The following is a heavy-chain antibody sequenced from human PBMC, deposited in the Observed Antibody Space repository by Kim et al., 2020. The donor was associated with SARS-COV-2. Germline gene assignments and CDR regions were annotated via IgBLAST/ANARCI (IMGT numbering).Heavy chain of an antibody. D-gene: IGHD3-22*01. Sequence: GRFTISRDNAKNSQYLQMNSLRAEDTALYYCATRTTYYDSSGYYYDAFDIWGQGTMVTVSS. V-gene: IGHV3-9*01. J-gene: IGHJ3*02. CDR3: ATRTTYYDSSGYYYDAFDI.